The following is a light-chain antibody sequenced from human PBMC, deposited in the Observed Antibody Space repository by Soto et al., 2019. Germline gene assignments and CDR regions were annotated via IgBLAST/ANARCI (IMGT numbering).Light chain of an antibody. CDR1: SSDVGGYNY. V-gene: IGLV2-14*01. CDR3: SSYTSSSTL. J-gene: IGLJ1*01. CDR2: EVS. Sequence: QSVLTQPASVSGSPGQSITISCTGTSSDVGGYNYVSWYQQHPGKAPKLMIYEVSNRPSGVSNRFSGSKSGNTASLTISGLQAADEADYYCSSYTSSSTLLGNGTKVTVL.